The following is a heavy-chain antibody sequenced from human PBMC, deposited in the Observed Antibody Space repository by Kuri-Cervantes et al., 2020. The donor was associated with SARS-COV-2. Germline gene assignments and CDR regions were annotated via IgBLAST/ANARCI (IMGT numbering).Heavy chain of an antibody. J-gene: IGHJ4*02. Sequence: SLKISCAASGFTFDDYAMHWVRQAPGKGLEWVSGISWNSGSIGYADSVKGRFTISRDNVKNSLYLQMDSLKVEDTAVYYCTRGNLNSVWYAWGQGTLVTVSS. CDR3: TRGNLNSVWYA. CDR2: ISWNSGSI. D-gene: IGHD6-19*01. CDR1: GFTFDDYA. V-gene: IGHV3-9*01.